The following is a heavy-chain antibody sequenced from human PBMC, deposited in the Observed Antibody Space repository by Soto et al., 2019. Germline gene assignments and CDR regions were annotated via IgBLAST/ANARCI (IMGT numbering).Heavy chain of an antibody. CDR2: ISYDGNDK. J-gene: IGHJ4*02. V-gene: IGHV3-30*03. D-gene: IGHD3-22*01. CDR1: GFTFSGYG. CDR3: PALGYYDASRGGGY. Sequence: QVQLVESGGGVVQPGKSLRLSCAASGFTFSGYGMHWVRQAPGKGLEWVAVISYDGNDKYFADSVKGRFTISRDNSKNTLYLQMSSLRAGDTAVYYCPALGYYDASRGGGYWGQGTLVTVSS.